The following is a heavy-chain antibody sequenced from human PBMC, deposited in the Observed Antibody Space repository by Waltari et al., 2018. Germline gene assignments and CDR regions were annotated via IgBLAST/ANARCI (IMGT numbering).Heavy chain of an antibody. D-gene: IGHD3-10*01. CDR1: GGSISSSSYY. CDR2: IYYSGST. CDR3: ARHPPDGAARLTPLNWFDP. Sequence: QLQLQESGPGLVKPSETLSLTCTVSGGSISSSSYYWGWIRQPPGQGLEWIGSIYYSGSTYYNPSLKSRVTISVDTSKNQFSLKLSSVTAADTAVYYCARHPPDGAARLTPLNWFDPWGQGTLVTVSS. J-gene: IGHJ5*02. V-gene: IGHV4-39*01.